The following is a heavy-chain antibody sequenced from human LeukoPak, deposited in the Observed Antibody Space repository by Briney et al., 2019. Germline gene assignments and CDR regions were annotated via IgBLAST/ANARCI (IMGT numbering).Heavy chain of an antibody. CDR3: ARRGWASGYFEY. CDR2: INPSGGST. D-gene: IGHD1-26*01. Sequence: ASVKVSCKASGYTFTSYYMHWVRQAPGQGLEWMGIINPSGGSTSYAQKFQGRVTMTRDTSTSTVYMELSNLKASDTAMYYCARRGWASGYFEYWGQGTLVTVSS. J-gene: IGHJ4*02. CDR1: GYTFTSYY. V-gene: IGHV1-46*01.